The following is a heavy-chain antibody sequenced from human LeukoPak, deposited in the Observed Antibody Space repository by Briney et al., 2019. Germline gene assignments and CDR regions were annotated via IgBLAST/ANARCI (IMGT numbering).Heavy chain of an antibody. CDR1: GGSISSSSYY. Sequence: SQTLSLTCTVSGGSISSSSYYWGWIRQPPGKGLEWIGSIYYSGSTYYNPSLKSRVTISVDTSKNQFSLKLSSVTAADTAVYYCAGSYSSSSSDYWGQGTLVTVSS. CDR3: AGSYSSSSSDY. V-gene: IGHV4-39*01. D-gene: IGHD6-6*01. CDR2: IYYSGST. J-gene: IGHJ4*02.